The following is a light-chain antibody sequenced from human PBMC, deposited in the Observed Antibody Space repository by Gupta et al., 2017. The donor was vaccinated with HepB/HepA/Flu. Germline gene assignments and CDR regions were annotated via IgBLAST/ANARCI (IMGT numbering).Light chain of an antibody. J-gene: IGKJ1*01. V-gene: IGKV3-15*01. CDR3: QHYSNWPPWT. CDR1: QSVSSN. CDR2: GAS. Sequence: EIVMTQSPATLSVSPGERATLSCRASQSVSSNLAWYQQKPGQAPRLLIYGASTRFTGTPARFSGSGSGTEFTLTISSLQSEDFATYYCQHYSNWPPWTFGQGTKVENK.